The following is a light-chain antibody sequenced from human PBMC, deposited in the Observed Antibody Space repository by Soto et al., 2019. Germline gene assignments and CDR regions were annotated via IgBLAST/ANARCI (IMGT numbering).Light chain of an antibody. CDR2: WAS. J-gene: IGKJ2*01. Sequence: DIVMTQSPDSLAVSLGERATINCKSSQNVLYKSNNENYLAWFQQKPGQPPKLLIYWASTRKSGVPDRFTGSGSGSDVTLNISSLQAEDVAVYYCQQYYTTPPYTFGQGTKLEI. CDR3: QQYYTTPPYT. CDR1: QNVLYKSNNENY. V-gene: IGKV4-1*01.